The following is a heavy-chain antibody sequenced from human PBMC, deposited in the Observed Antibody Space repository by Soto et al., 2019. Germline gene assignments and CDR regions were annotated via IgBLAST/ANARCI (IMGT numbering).Heavy chain of an antibody. V-gene: IGHV3-23*01. CDR3: ARLITASGGLIVTYYYYYRNV. CDR1: GFTFSSYA. CDR2: ISGSGGST. D-gene: IGHD3-16*02. J-gene: IGHJ6*03. Sequence: PGGSLRLSCAASGFTFSSYAMSWVRQAPGKGLEWVSAISGSGGSTYYADSVKGRFTISRDNSKNTLYLQMNSLRAEDTAVYHCARLITASGGLIVTYYYYYRNVWGKGTRVTFSS.